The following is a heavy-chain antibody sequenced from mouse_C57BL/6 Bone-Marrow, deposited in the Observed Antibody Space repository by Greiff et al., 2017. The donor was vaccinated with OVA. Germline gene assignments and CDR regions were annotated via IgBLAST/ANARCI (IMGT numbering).Heavy chain of an antibody. CDR1: GYTFTSYG. J-gene: IGHJ1*03. V-gene: IGHV1-81*01. CDR2: IYPRSGNT. D-gene: IGHD1-1*01. Sequence: QVQLQESGAELARPGASVKLSCKASGYTFTSYGISWVKQRTGQGLEWIGEIYPRSGNTYYNEKFKGKATLTADKSSSTAYMELRSLTSEDSAVYFCARGPLYYGSSYWDFDVWGTGTTVTVSS. CDR3: ARGPLYYGSSYWDFDV.